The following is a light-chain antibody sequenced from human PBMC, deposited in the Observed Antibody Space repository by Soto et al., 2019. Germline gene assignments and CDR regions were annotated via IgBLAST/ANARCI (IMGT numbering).Light chain of an antibody. J-gene: IGKJ2*01. V-gene: IGKV3-20*01. CDR1: QSVSSSY. Sequence: EIVLTQSPGTLSLSPGERATLSCRASQSVSSSYFAWYQHKPGQAPRLLIYGASSRATGIPARFSGSGSGTDFTLTISRLEPEDFAVYYCQQHGSSPHTFGQGTKLEIK. CDR3: QQHGSSPHT. CDR2: GAS.